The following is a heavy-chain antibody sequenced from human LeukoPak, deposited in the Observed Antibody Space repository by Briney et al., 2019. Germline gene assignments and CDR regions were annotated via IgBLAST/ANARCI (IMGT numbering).Heavy chain of an antibody. CDR3: ARDRAAIGIYWYFDL. D-gene: IGHD6-13*01. V-gene: IGHV3-30*03. CDR1: GFTFSSYW. Sequence: PGGSLRLSCAASGFTFSSYWMSWVRQAPGKGLEWVAVISYDGSNKYYADSVKGRFTISRDNSKNTLYMQMNSLRVEDTAVYYCARDRAAIGIYWYFDLWGRGTPVTVPS. CDR2: ISYDGSNK. J-gene: IGHJ2*01.